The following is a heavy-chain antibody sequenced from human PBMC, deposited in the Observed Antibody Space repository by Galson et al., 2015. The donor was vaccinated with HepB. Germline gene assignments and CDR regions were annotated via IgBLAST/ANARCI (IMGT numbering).Heavy chain of an antibody. V-gene: IGHV3-30-3*01. CDR3: AREDGVAGTSHYYGMDV. CDR2: ISYDGSNK. D-gene: IGHD6-19*01. J-gene: IGHJ6*02. CDR1: GFTFSSYA. Sequence: SLRLSCAASGFTFSSYAMHWVRQAPGKGLEWVAVISYDGSNKYYADSVKGRFTISRDNSKNTLYLQMNSLRAEDTAVYYCAREDGVAGTSHYYGMDVWGQGTTVTVSS.